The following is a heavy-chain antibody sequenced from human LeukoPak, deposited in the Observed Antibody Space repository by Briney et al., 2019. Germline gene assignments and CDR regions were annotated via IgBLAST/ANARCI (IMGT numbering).Heavy chain of an antibody. CDR1: GFTLSSYA. V-gene: IGHV3-23*01. CDR3: AKSKYPRVTAFDP. Sequence: PGGSLSLSCEASGFTLSSYALSWVRKPPGKGLEWVSAISGSGGSTYYADSVKGRFTISRDNSKNTLYLQMNSLRAEDTAVYYCAKSKYPRVTAFDPWGQGTLVTVSS. CDR2: ISGSGGST. J-gene: IGHJ5*02. D-gene: IGHD2-2*01.